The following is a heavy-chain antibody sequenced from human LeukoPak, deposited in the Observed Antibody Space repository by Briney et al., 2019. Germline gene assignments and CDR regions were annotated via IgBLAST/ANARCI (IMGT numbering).Heavy chain of an antibody. J-gene: IGHJ4*02. Sequence: GSLRLSCAASGFTFSNYWMSWVRQAPGKGLEWVANINQNGGETYYVDSVKGRFTISRDNAKNSLYLQMNSLRAEDTAVYYCATPPSDRGTSPGFYFHYWGQGALVTVSS. CDR1: GFTFSNYW. CDR3: ATPPSDRGTSPGFYFHY. D-gene: IGHD1-14*01. CDR2: INQNGGET. V-gene: IGHV3-7*01.